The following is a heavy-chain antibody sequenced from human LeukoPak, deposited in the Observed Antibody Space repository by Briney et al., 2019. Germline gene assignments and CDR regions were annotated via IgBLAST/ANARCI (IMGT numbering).Heavy chain of an antibody. V-gene: IGHV1-2*06. Sequence: GASVKVSCKASGYTFTGYYMHWVRQAPEQGLEWMGRINPNSGGTNYAQKFQSRVTMTRDTSISTAYMELSRLRSDDAAVYYCASTCTGPYYYYYYMDVWGKGTTVTVSS. J-gene: IGHJ6*03. CDR2: INPNSGGT. CDR1: GYTFTGYY. D-gene: IGHD3-10*01. CDR3: ASTCTGPYYYYYYMDV.